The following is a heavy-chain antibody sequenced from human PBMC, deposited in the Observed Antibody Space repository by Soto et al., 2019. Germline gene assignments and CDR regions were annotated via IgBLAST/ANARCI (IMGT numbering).Heavy chain of an antibody. V-gene: IGHV3-30*18. CDR2: ISYDGSNK. D-gene: IGHD3-3*01. CDR3: AKDRAGDIYVAARSGLDY. J-gene: IGHJ4*02. CDR1: GFTFFSYG. Sequence: WGSLRLSCAASGFTFFSYGIHFVRQSPVKGLEWVAVISYDGSNKYYGDSVKGRFTISRDNSKNTLYLQMNSLRADDTAVYYCAKDRAGDIYVAARSGLDYWGQGTLVTVSS.